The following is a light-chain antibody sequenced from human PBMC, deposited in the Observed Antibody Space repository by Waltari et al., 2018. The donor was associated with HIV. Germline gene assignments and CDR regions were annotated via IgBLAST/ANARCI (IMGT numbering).Light chain of an antibody. J-gene: IGKJ2*01. CDR3: LQYNSYPYI. CDR2: KAS. Sequence: DVQMTHSPSILPASVGVRVTMSCRASQSISDWVAWYQQKPGKAPAVIIFKASTLKSGVPSRFSGSGSGTDFTLTISGLQPGDFATYYCLQYNSYPYIFGQGTKVEVK. V-gene: IGKV1-5*03. CDR1: QSISDW.